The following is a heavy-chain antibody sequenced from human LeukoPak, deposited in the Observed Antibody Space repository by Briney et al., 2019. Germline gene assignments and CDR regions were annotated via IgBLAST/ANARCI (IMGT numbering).Heavy chain of an antibody. CDR1: GGSISSDNYY. V-gene: IGHV4-39*01. J-gene: IGHJ4*02. D-gene: IGHD3-10*01. CDR3: AKHYMGSSYNHGLDC. CDR2: IYYNGAT. Sequence: SETLSLTCTVSGGSISSDNYYWGWIRQPPGKGLEWIGSIYYNGATYYNPSLKSRVTISVDTSKNQFSLKLNSVTAADTALYYCAKHYMGSSYNHGLDCWGQGTLVTVSS.